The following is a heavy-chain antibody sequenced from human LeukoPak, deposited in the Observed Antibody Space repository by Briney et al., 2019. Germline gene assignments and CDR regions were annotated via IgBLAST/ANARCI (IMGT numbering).Heavy chain of an antibody. CDR2: ISSSSSYI. D-gene: IGHD3-9*01. CDR1: GFTFSSYS. J-gene: IGHJ4*02. CDR3: ATDEKDFDWIDC. V-gene: IGHV3-21*01. Sequence: GGSLRLSCAASGFTFSSYSMNWVRQAPGKGLEWVSSISSSSSYIYYADSVKGRFTISRDNAKNSLYLQMNSLRAEDTAVYYCATDEKDFDWIDCWGQGTLVTVSS.